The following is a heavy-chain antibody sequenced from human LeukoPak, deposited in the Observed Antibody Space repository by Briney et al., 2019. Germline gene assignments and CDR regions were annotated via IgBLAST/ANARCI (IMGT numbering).Heavy chain of an antibody. V-gene: IGHV4-39*07. Sequence: PSETLSLTCTVSGGSISSSSYYWGWLRQPPGKGLEWIGSIYYSGSTYYNPSLKSRVTISVDTSKNQFSLKLSSVTAADTAVYYCASYAKGIIQLWLKGAFDIWGQGTMVTVSS. CDR2: IYYSGST. D-gene: IGHD5-18*01. CDR1: GGSISSSSYY. CDR3: ASYAKGIIQLWLKGAFDI. J-gene: IGHJ3*02.